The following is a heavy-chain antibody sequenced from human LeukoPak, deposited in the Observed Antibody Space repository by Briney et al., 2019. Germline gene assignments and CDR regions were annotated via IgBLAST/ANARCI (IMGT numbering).Heavy chain of an antibody. J-gene: IGHJ6*02. CDR3: ARGCSSVPYYYYGMDV. CDR1: GFTFSNYG. D-gene: IGHD6-19*01. CDR2: IWYDGGNK. V-gene: IGHV3-33*01. Sequence: PGGSLRISCAASGFTFSNYGMHWVRQAPGKGLEWVAVIWYDGGNKYYAESVRGRFTISRDNSKNTLYLQMNSLRAEDTAVYYCARGCSSVPYYYYGMDVWGQGTTVTVSS.